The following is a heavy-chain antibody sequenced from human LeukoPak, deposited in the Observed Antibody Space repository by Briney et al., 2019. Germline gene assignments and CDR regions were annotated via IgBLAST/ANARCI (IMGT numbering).Heavy chain of an antibody. Sequence: GASVKVSCKASGYTFTAYYMHWVRQAPGQGLEWMGCITPNTGGTNFPQKFQGRVTMTRDTSISTAYMELSDLKSDDTAIYYCATLTGTTFDFWGQGTLVTVSS. J-gene: IGHJ4*02. V-gene: IGHV1-2*02. CDR3: ATLTGTTFDF. CDR2: ITPNTGGT. D-gene: IGHD1-20*01. CDR1: GYTFTAYY.